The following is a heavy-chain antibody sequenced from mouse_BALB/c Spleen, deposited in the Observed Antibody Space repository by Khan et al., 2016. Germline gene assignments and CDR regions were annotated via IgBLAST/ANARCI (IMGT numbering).Heavy chain of an antibody. D-gene: IGHD1-1*01. Sequence: VQLQQSGAELVKPGASVKLSCTVSGFNIKDTYMYWVKQRPEQGPEWIGRIDPANGNSKYDPKFQGKATITADTSSNTAYLQLSSLTSEDTAVYYCARDYYGSRWYFDVWGAGTTVTVSS. J-gene: IGHJ1*01. V-gene: IGHV14-3*02. CDR1: GFNIKDTY. CDR2: IDPANGNS. CDR3: ARDYYGSRWYFDV.